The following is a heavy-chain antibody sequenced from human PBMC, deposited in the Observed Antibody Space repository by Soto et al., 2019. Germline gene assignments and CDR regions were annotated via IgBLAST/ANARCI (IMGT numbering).Heavy chain of an antibody. D-gene: IGHD4-17*01. CDR3: ARRYGPGFDY. CDR1: GGSISSYY. Sequence: TLSLTCTVSGGSISSYYWSWIRQPPGKGLEWIGYIYYSGSTNYNPSLKSRVTISVDTSKNQFSLKLSSVTAADTAVYYCARRYGPGFDYWGQGTLVTVSS. CDR2: IYYSGST. J-gene: IGHJ4*02. V-gene: IGHV4-59*08.